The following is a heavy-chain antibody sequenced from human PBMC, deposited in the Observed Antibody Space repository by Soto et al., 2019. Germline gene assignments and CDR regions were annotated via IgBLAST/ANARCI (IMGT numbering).Heavy chain of an antibody. D-gene: IGHD3-22*01. CDR2: IGIGSSTK. CDR3: ARDQLYYNDISGRPLNAFDV. V-gene: IGHV3-48*01. CDR1: GFTFRNYG. Sequence: GSLRLSCAASGFTFRNYGMNWVRQAPGKGLEWVSYIGIGSSTKYYADTVKGRFTISRDNAKNSLYLQMNSLRAEDTAVYYCARDQLYYNDISGRPLNAFDVWGQGTMVTVSS. J-gene: IGHJ3*01.